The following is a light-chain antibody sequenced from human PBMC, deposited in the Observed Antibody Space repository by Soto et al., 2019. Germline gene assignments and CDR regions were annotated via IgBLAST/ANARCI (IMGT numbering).Light chain of an antibody. Sequence: DTQMTQSPSTLSASVGDRVTITCRASQSISNWLAWYQQKPGKVPKLLIYKASSLESGVPSRFSGSGSGTEFTLTISSLQPDDFATYYCQQYNSSFGQGTKVDI. CDR2: KAS. CDR1: QSISNW. J-gene: IGKJ1*01. CDR3: QQYNSS. V-gene: IGKV1-5*03.